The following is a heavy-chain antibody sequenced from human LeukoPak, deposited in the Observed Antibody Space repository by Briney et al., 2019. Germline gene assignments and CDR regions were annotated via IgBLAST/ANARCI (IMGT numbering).Heavy chain of an antibody. CDR2: IYYSGNT. D-gene: IGHD3-3*01. CDR1: SGSPSGNY. J-gene: IGHJ5*02. Sequence: PSETLSLTCTVSSGSPSGNYYGWFRQAPGKGLEWIGTIYYSGNTYYNPSLKSRVTISVDTSKNQFSLKLSSVTAADTAVYYCARHVTIFGAPNWFDPWGQGTLVTVSS. V-gene: IGHV4-39*01. CDR3: ARHVTIFGAPNWFDP.